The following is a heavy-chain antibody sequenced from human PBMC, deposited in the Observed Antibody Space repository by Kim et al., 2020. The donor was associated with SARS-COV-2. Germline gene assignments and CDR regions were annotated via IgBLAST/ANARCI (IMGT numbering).Heavy chain of an antibody. Sequence: SETLSLTCAVSGGSISSGGYSWSWIRQPPGKGLEWIGYIYHSGSTYYNPSLKSRVTISVDRSKNQFSLKLSSVTAADTAVYYCARYCTNGFVDYWGQGTLVTVSS. D-gene: IGHD2-8*01. V-gene: IGHV4-30-2*01. CDR2: IYHSGST. CDR1: GGSISSGGYS. J-gene: IGHJ4*02. CDR3: ARYCTNGFVDY.